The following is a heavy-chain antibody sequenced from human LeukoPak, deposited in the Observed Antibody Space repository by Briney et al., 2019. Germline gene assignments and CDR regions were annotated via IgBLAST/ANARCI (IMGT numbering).Heavy chain of an antibody. D-gene: IGHD1-26*01. Sequence: SSQTLSLTCTVSGGSISSGDYYCSWIRQPPGKVLEWIGYIYYSGSTYYNPSLKSRVTISVDTSKNQFSLKLSSVTAADTAVYYCARVKVGYYYYMDVWGKGTTVTVSS. CDR1: GGSISSGDYY. CDR2: IYYSGST. V-gene: IGHV4-30-4*08. CDR3: ARVKVGYYYYMDV. J-gene: IGHJ6*03.